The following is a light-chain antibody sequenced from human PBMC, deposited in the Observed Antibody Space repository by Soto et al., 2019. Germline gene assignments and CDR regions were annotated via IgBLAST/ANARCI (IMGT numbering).Light chain of an antibody. CDR2: AAS. Sequence: DIQMTQSPSTLSASVRDRVTITCRASQSISNWLAWYQQKPGKAPKLLIYAASTLQSGVPSRFSGSGSGTEFTLTISSLQPEDFAIYYCQQLNSYPRTFGQGTKVDIK. V-gene: IGKV1-9*01. CDR3: QQLNSYPRT. J-gene: IGKJ1*01. CDR1: QSISNW.